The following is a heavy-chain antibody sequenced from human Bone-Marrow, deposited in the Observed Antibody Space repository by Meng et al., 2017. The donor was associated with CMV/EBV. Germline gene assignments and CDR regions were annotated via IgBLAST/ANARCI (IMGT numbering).Heavy chain of an antibody. V-gene: IGHV3-7*01. D-gene: IGHD2/OR15-2a*01. CDR2: IKEDGSEK. CDR1: GFTFDNYW. CDR3: ARWGGEGSTSGFDY. J-gene: IGHJ4*02. Sequence: GGSLRLSCAASGFTFDNYWMTWVRQAPGKGLEWVANIKEDGSEKNYVDSVKGRFTISRDNSNNLVHLQMSDLRAEDTSVYYCARWGGEGSTSGFDYWGQGTLVTVSS.